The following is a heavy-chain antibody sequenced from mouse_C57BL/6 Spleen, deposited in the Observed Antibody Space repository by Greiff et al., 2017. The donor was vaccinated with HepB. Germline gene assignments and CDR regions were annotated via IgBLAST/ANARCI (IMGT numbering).Heavy chain of an antibody. Sequence: QVTLKESGPGILQSSQTLSLTCSFSGFSLSTSGMGVSWIRQPSGKGLEWLAHIYWDDDKRYNPSLKSRLTISKDTSRNQVFLKITSVDTADTATYYCARRAPTLYYSNAYWYFDVWGTGTTVTVSS. CDR2: IYWDDDK. CDR1: GFSLSTSGMG. J-gene: IGHJ1*03. D-gene: IGHD2-5*01. V-gene: IGHV8-12*01. CDR3: ARRAPTLYYSNAYWYFDV.